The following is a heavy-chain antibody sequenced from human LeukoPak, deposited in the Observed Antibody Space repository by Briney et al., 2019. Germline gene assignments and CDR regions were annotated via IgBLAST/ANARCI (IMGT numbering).Heavy chain of an antibody. J-gene: IGHJ3*01. CDR3: ARGSSGWVSGAFDF. Sequence: GGSLRLSCAASGFTVSSNYMSWVRQGPGKGLEWVSVIYTGGSTYYADSVEGRFTISRDNSKNTLYLQMNSLRAGDTAVYYCARGSSGWVSGAFDFWGQGTMVTVSS. D-gene: IGHD6-19*01. CDR1: GFTVSSNY. V-gene: IGHV3-66*01. CDR2: IYTGGST.